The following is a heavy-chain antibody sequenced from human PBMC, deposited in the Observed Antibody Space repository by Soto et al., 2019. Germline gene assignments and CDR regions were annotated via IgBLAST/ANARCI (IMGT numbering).Heavy chain of an antibody. J-gene: IGHJ4*02. D-gene: IGHD3-22*01. CDR3: ATNGSSGYYRNY. Sequence: PGGSLRLSCAASGFTFSSYSMNWVRQAPGKGLEWVSYISSSSSSIYYADSVKGRFTISRDNAKNSLYLQMNSLRGEDTAVYYCATNGSSGYYRNYWGQGALVTVSS. V-gene: IGHV3-48*01. CDR1: GFTFSSYS. CDR2: ISSSSSSI.